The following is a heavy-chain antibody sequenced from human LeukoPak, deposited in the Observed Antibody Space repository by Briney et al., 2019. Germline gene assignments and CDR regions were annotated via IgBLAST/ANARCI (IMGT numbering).Heavy chain of an antibody. CDR3: ARHSTNYYDFDY. CDR1: GFTFSDYY. Sequence: GGSLRLSCAASGFTFSDYYMSWIRQAPGKGLEWVSYISSSGNTIYYADSVRGRFTISRDNSKNTLYLQMNSLRAEDTAVYYCARHSTNYYDFDYWGQGTLVTVSS. V-gene: IGHV3-11*01. D-gene: IGHD3-16*01. CDR2: ISSSGNTI. J-gene: IGHJ4*02.